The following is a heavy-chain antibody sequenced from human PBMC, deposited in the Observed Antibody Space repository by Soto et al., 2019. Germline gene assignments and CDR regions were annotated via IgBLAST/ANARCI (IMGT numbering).Heavy chain of an antibody. J-gene: IGHJ6*01. Sequence: LSLTCTVSGGSISRYYWSLIRQPPGKGLEWIGYIYYSGSTNYNPSLKSRVTISVDTSKNQFSLKLSSVTAADTAVDYCAKAPRRSCWFLGRYYYSYYGMDVWGQGATATVSS. CDR2: IYYSGST. V-gene: IGHV4-59*01. D-gene: IGHD6-13*01. CDR1: GGSISRYY. CDR3: AKAPRRSCWFLGRYYYSYYGMDV.